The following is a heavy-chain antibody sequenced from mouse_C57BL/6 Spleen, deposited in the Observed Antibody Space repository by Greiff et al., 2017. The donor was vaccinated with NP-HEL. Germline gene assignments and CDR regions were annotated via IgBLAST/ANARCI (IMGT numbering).Heavy chain of an antibody. CDR3: ARSEAYYSNFYAMDY. CDR1: GYAFTNYL. CDR2: INPGSGGT. V-gene: IGHV1-54*01. J-gene: IGHJ4*01. Sequence: QVQLQQSGAELVRPGPSVKVSCKASGYAFTNYLIEWVKQRPGQGLEWIGVINPGSGGTNYNEKFKGKATLTADKSSSTAYMQLSSLTSEDSAVYFCARSEAYYSNFYAMDYWGQGTSVTVSS. D-gene: IGHD2-5*01.